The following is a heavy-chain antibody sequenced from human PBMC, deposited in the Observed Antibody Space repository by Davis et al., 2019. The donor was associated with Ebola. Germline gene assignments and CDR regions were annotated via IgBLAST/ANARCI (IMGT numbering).Heavy chain of an antibody. CDR3: ARDRPLDFFFGDYYGMDV. V-gene: IGHV3-21*01. Sequence: GESLKISCAASGFTFRTYSMSWVRQAPGKGLEWVSSISSDSDYIYYADSAKGRFTISRDNAKNSLYLQMNSLRAEDTAVYYCARDRPLDFFFGDYYGMDVWGQGTTVTVSS. D-gene: IGHD3-16*01. CDR1: GFTFRTYS. J-gene: IGHJ6*02. CDR2: ISSDSDYI.